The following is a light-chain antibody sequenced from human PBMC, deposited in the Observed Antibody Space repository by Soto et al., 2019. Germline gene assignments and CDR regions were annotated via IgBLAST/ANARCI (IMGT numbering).Light chain of an antibody. V-gene: IGLV1-44*01. CDR2: SNN. CDR3: ATWDASLKAGV. J-gene: IGLJ3*02. CDR1: RSNIGNNI. Sequence: QSVLTQPPSASGTPGQTVTISCSGSRSNIGNNIVKWYQQIPGTAPKLLIDSNNQRPSGVPDRFSGSKYGTSASLAISGLQSEDEAHYYCATWDASLKAGVFGGGTQLTVL.